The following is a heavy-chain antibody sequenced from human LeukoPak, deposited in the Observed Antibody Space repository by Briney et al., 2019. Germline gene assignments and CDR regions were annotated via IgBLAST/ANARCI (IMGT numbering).Heavy chain of an antibody. CDR1: GFTFSNYD. CDR2: IGAAGDT. V-gene: IGHV3-13*01. D-gene: IGHD3-10*01. CDR3: ARRDPGSYYFDY. Sequence: GGSLRLSCADSGFTFSNYDMHWVRQATGKGLEWVSAIGAAGDTYYLGSVKGRFTISRENAKNSLFLQMNSLRAGDSAVYYCARRDPGSYYFDYWGQGTLVTVSS. J-gene: IGHJ4*02.